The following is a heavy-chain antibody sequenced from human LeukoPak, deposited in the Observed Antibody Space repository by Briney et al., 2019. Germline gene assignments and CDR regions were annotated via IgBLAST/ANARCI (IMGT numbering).Heavy chain of an antibody. D-gene: IGHD3-3*01. Sequence: SETLSLTCTVTGGATSSYYWSWIRQSPGKGLEWIGYMHYNGGTNFNPSLKSRVTISLDTSKNQVSLKVSSVAAADTAVYYCARSPTYYDFWSGYSQEISYYFDYWGQGTLVTVSS. J-gene: IGHJ4*02. CDR2: MHYNGGT. V-gene: IGHV4-59*01. CDR1: GGATSSYY. CDR3: ARSPTYYDFWSGYSQEISYYFDY.